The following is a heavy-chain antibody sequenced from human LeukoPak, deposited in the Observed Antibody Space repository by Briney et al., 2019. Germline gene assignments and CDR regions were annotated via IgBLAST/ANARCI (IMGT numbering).Heavy chain of an antibody. V-gene: IGHV1-2*02. J-gene: IGHJ4*02. D-gene: IGHD6-13*01. CDR2: INTNSGGT. Sequence: ASVKVSCKASGYTFTSYYMHWVRQAPGQGLEWMGWINTNSGGTTYSQKFQDRITMTRDPSITTAYMELSSLRSDDTAVYYCARDYSTSSWDKWGQGTLVTVSS. CDR3: ARDYSTSSWDK. CDR1: GYTFTSYY.